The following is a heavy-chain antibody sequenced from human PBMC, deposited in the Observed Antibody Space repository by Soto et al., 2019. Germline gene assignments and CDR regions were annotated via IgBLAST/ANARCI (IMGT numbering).Heavy chain of an antibody. CDR3: ARIYGSEHGAFNI. CDR2: IIPIFGTA. J-gene: IGHJ3*02. V-gene: IGHV1-69*13. Sequence: SVKVSCKASGGTFSSYAISWVRQAPGQGLEWMGGIIPIFGTANYAQKFQGRVTITADESTSTAYMELSSLRSEDTAVYYCARIYGSEHGAFNIWGQGTMVTVSS. D-gene: IGHD3-10*01. CDR1: GGTFSSYA.